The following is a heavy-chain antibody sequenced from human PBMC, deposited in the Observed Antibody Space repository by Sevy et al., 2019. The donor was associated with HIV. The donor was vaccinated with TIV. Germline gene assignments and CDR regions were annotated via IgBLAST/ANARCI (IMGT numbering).Heavy chain of an antibody. V-gene: IGHV4-34*01. D-gene: IGHD2-15*01. J-gene: IGHJ3*02. Sequence: SETLSLTCAVYGGSFSGYYWSWIRQPPGKGLEWIGEINHSGGTNYNPSLKSRVTISVDTSKNQFALKLNSVSAADTAVYYCARHCTGSSCSHAFDIWGQGTMVTVSS. CDR3: ARHCTGSSCSHAFDI. CDR2: INHSGGT. CDR1: GGSFSGYY.